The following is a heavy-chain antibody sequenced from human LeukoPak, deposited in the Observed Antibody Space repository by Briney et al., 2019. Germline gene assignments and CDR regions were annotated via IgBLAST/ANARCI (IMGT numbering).Heavy chain of an antibody. CDR2: ISSSSNYM. D-gene: IGHD2/OR15-2a*01. CDR3: ARVSILIVPYYAFDI. CDR1: GFSFSSYS. Sequence: GGSLRLSCAASGFSFSSYSMKWVRQAPGKGLEWVSSISSSSNYMYYADSVKGRFTISRDNAKNSLYLQMNSLRAEDTAVYYCARVSILIVPYYAFDIWGQGTMVTVSS. V-gene: IGHV3-21*01. J-gene: IGHJ3*02.